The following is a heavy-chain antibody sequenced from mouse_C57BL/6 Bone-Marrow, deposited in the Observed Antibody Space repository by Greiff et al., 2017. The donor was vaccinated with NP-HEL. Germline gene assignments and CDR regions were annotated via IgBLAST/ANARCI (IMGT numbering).Heavy chain of an antibody. CDR3: ARENWAPYAMDY. CDR1: GFTFSDYY. D-gene: IGHD4-1*01. CDR2: IINGGGST. J-gene: IGHJ4*01. V-gene: IGHV5-12*01. Sequence: DVKLVESGGGLVQPGGSLKLSCAASGFTFSDYYMYWVRQTPEKRLEWVAYIINGGGSTYYPDTVKGRFTISRDNAKNTLYLQMSRLKSEDTAMYYCARENWAPYAMDYWGQGTSVTVSS.